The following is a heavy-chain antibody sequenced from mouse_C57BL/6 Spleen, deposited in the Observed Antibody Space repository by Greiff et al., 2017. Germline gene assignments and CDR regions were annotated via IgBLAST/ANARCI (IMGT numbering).Heavy chain of an antibody. CDR1: GYAFTNYL. D-gene: IGHD1-1*01. CDR3: ARRGDYGSSPSYWYFDV. J-gene: IGHJ1*03. V-gene: IGHV1-54*01. Sequence: QVQLQQSGAELVRPGTSVKVSCKASGYAFTNYLIEWVKQRPGQGLEWIGVINPGSGGTNYNEKFKGKATLTADKSSSTAYMQLSSLTSEDSAVYFCARRGDYGSSPSYWYFDVWGTGTTVTVSS. CDR2: INPGSGGT.